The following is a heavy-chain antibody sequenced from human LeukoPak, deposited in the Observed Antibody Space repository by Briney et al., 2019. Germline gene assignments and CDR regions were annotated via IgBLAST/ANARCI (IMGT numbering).Heavy chain of an antibody. V-gene: IGHV4-4*07. Sequence: PSETLSLTCTVWGGSISSYYGSWIRQPAGKGREWIGRIYTSGSTNYNPSLKSRVTMSVDTSKNQFSLNLSSVTAAHPAVYYCARVKTAAGTASAFDIWGQGTMVTVSS. CDR1: GGSISSYY. CDR3: ARVKTAAGTASAFDI. CDR2: IYTSGST. D-gene: IGHD6-13*01. J-gene: IGHJ3*02.